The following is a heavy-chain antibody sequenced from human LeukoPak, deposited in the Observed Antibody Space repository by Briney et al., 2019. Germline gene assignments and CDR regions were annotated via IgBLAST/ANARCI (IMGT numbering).Heavy chain of an antibody. CDR3: ASGYDSSGYYYLGAFDI. V-gene: IGHV3-11*01. Sequence: GGSLRLSCAASGFTFSDYYMSWIRQAPGKGLEWVSYISSSGSTIYHADSVKGRFTISRDNAKNSLYLQMNSLRAEDTAVYYCASGYDSSGYYYLGAFDIWGQGTMVTVSS. CDR1: GFTFSDYY. D-gene: IGHD3-22*01. J-gene: IGHJ3*02. CDR2: ISSSGSTI.